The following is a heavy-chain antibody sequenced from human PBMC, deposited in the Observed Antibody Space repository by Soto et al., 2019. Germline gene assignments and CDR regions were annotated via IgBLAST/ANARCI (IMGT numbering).Heavy chain of an antibody. D-gene: IGHD3-22*01. CDR3: ARGLYYYDSSGYGPPFFDY. Sequence: ASVKVSCKASGYTFTSYAMHWVRQAPGQRLEWMGWISAYNGNTNYAQKLQGRVTMTTDTSTSTAYMELRSLRSDDTAVYYCARGLYYYDSSGYGPPFFDYWGQGTLVTVSS. V-gene: IGHV1-18*01. CDR2: ISAYNGNT. J-gene: IGHJ4*02. CDR1: GYTFTSYA.